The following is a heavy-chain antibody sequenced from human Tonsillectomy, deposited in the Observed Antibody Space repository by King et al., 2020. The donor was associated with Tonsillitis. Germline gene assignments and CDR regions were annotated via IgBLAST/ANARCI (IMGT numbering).Heavy chain of an antibody. CDR1: GYTFSSSA. CDR2: INGIGGST. V-gene: IGHV3-23*04. D-gene: IGHD3-16*02. J-gene: IGHJ4*02. CDR3: AKDKPTFGGVIGCFDY. Sequence: VQLVDSGGGLLQPGGSLRLSCAASGYTFSSSAMSWVHHAPGEVLEWVSAINGIGGSTYYADSVKGRFPISRDNSKNTLYLQMNSLRAEDTAVYYCAKDKPTFGGVIGCFDYWGQGTLVTVSS.